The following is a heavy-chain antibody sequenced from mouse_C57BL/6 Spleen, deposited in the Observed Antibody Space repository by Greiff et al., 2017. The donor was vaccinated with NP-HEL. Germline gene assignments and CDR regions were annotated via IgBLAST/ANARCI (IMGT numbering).Heavy chain of an antibody. V-gene: IGHV5-17*01. CDR3: ARRGENGYDAMDY. Sequence: EVQLVESGGGLVKPGGSLKLSCAASGFTFSDYGMHWVRQAPEKGLEWVAYISSGSSTIYYADTVKGRFTISRDNAKNNLFLQMTSLRSEDTAMYYWARRGENGYDAMDYWGQGTSVTVSS. J-gene: IGHJ4*01. CDR1: GFTFSDYG. CDR2: ISSGSSTI.